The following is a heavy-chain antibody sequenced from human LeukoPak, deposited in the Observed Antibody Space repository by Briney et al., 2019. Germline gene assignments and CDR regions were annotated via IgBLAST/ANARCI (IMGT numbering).Heavy chain of an antibody. CDR1: GFTFSNYA. J-gene: IGHJ4*02. D-gene: IGHD1-7*01. CDR2: LSDDGFKT. Sequence: PGGSLGLSCAASGFTFSNYAMNWVRQAPGKGLEWVSGLSDDGFKTYYADSVKGRFTISRDNSQSTLYLLMNSLRAEDTAVYYCARGVNWNYVVYYFDYWGQGTLVTVSS. CDR3: ARGVNWNYVVYYFDY. V-gene: IGHV3-23*01.